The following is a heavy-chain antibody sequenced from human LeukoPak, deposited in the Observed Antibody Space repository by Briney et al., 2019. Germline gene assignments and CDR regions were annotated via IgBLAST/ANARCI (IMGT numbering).Heavy chain of an antibody. V-gene: IGHV3-48*03. CDR3: ARDGYCNSITCFDY. CDR2: ISSSGSTI. Sequence: GGSLRLSCAASGFTFSSYEMNWVRQAPGKGLEWVSYISSSGSTIYYADSVKGRFTISRDNAENSLYLQMNGLRAEDTAIYYCARDGYCNSITCFDYWGQGTLVTVSS. J-gene: IGHJ4*02. CDR1: GFTFSSYE. D-gene: IGHD2-2*03.